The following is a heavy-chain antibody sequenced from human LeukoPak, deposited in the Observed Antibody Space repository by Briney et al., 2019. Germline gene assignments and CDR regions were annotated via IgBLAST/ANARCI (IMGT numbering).Heavy chain of an antibody. CDR2: IYYSGST. CDR1: GGSISSSSYY. CDR3: ARGGISGSGLDY. V-gene: IGHV4-39*07. D-gene: IGHD6-19*01. Sequence: KSSETLSLTCTVSGGSISSSSYYWGWIRQPPGKGLEWIGSIYYSGSTYYNPSLKSRVTISVDTSKNQFSLKLSSVTAADTAVYYCARGGISGSGLDYWGLGTLVTVSS. J-gene: IGHJ4*02.